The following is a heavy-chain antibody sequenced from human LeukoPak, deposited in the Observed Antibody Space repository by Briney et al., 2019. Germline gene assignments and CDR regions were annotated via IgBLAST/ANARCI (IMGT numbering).Heavy chain of an antibody. J-gene: IGHJ4*02. CDR2: ISHSGST. Sequence: SETLSLTCAVYGGSFSGYYWSWIRQPPGKGLEWIGEISHSGSTNYNPSLKSRVTISVDTSKNQFSLKLSSVTAADTAVYYCARYGGQSEFDYWGQGTLVTVSS. V-gene: IGHV4-34*01. D-gene: IGHD4-23*01. CDR1: GGSFSGYY. CDR3: ARYGGQSEFDY.